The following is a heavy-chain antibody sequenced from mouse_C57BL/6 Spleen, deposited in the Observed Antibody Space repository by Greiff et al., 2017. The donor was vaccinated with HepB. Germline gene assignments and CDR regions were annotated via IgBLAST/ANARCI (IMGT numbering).Heavy chain of an antibody. CDR2: IYPRSGNT. CDR3: ARYPGLITTVVAPGYYAMDY. J-gene: IGHJ4*01. D-gene: IGHD1-1*01. Sequence: QVQLQQSGAELARPGASVKLSCKASGYTFTSYGISWVKQRTGQGLEWIGEIYPRSGNTYYNEKFKGKATLTADKSSSTAYMELRSLTSEDSAVYFCARYPGLITTVVAPGYYAMDYWGQGTSVTVSS. V-gene: IGHV1-81*01. CDR1: GYTFTSYG.